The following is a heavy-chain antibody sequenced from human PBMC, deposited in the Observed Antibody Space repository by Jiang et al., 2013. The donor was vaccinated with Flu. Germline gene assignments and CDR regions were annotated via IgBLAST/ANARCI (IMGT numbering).Heavy chain of an antibody. D-gene: IGHD3-3*01. J-gene: IGHJ6*04. Sequence: LVKPSETLSLTCTVSGGSISSYYWSWIRQPPGKGLEWIGYIYYSGSTNYNPSLKSRVTISVDTSKNQFSLKLSSATAADTAVYYCARGYYDFWSGYSLVSEYYYGMDVWGKGTTVTVSS. CDR3: ARGYYDFWSGYSLVSEYYYGMDV. CDR1: GGSISSYY. CDR2: IYYSGST. V-gene: IGHV4-59*01.